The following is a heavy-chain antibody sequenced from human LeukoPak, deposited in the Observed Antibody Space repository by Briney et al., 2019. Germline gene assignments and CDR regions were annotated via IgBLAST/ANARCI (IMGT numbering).Heavy chain of an antibody. CDR1: GFTFSNYA. D-gene: IGHD6-25*01. CDR3: AKDPLSSV. J-gene: IGHJ4*02. CDR2: IQNDGSNK. V-gene: IGHV3-30*02. Sequence: PGGSLRLSCAASGFTFSNYAMSWVRQAPGKGLEWVAFIQNDGSNKYDADSVKGRFTISRDNSKNTLYLQMNSLRTEDTAVYYCAKDPLSSVWGQGHLVTVSS.